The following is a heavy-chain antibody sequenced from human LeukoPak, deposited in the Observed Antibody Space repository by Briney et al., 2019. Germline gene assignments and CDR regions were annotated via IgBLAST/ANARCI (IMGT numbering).Heavy chain of an antibody. J-gene: IGHJ4*02. V-gene: IGHV4-59*08. D-gene: IGHD6-19*01. CDR1: GGSISSYY. Sequence: SETLSLTCTVSGGSISSYYWSWIRQPPGKGLEWIGYIYYGGSTNYNPSLKSRVTISEDTSKNQFSLRLSSVTAADTAVYYCARLQWLAYYFDYWGQGTLVTVSS. CDR2: IYYGGST. CDR3: ARLQWLAYYFDY.